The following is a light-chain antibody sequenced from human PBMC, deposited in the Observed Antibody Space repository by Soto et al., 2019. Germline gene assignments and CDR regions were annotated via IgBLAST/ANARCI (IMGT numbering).Light chain of an antibody. CDR3: QQSYSTPPWT. J-gene: IGKJ1*01. V-gene: IGKV1-39*01. CDR2: AAS. Sequence: DIQVAQYPSSVSPSVGESSTMTCRASQSISSYLNWYQQKPGKAPKLLIYAASSLQSGVPSRFSGSGSGTDFTLTISSLQPEDFATYYCQQSYSTPPWTFAQGTKVDIK. CDR1: QSISSY.